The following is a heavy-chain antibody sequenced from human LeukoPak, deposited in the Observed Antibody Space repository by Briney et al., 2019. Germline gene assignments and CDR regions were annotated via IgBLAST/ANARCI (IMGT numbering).Heavy chain of an antibody. CDR1: GGSISSSSYY. J-gene: IGHJ4*02. V-gene: IGHV4-39*01. CDR3: ARHGSAPDFDY. D-gene: IGHD1-1*01. CDR2: IYYSGST. Sequence: PSETLSLTCTVSGGSISSSSYYWGWIRQPPGKGLEWIGSIYYSGSTYYNPSLKSRVTISVDTSKNQFSLKLSSVTAADTAVYYCARHGSAPDFDYWGQGTLVTVSS.